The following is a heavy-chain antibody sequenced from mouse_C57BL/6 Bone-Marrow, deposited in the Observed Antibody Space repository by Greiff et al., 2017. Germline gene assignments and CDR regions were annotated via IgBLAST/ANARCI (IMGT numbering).Heavy chain of an antibody. V-gene: IGHV5-6*02. CDR1: GFTFSSYG. CDR2: ISSGGSYT. Sequence: DVMLVESGGDLVKPGGSLKLSCAASGFTFSSYGMSWVRQTPDKRLEWVATISSGGSYTYYPDSVKGRFTISRDNAKNTLYLQMSSLKSEDTAMYYCARHEGGHLPYFDDWGQGTTLTVAS. J-gene: IGHJ2*01. CDR3: ARHEGGHLPYFDD. D-gene: IGHD1-2*01.